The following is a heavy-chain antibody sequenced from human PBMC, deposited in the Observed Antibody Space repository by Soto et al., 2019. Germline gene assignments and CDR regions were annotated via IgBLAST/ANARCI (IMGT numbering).Heavy chain of an antibody. Sequence: EVQLVESGGGLVKPGGSLRLSCAASGFTFSSYSMNWVRQAPGKGLEWVSSISSSSSYIYYADSVKGRFTISRDNAKNSLYLQMNSLRAEDTAVYYCARDPKSGDVGDYWGQGTLVTVSS. J-gene: IGHJ4*02. CDR3: ARDPKSGDVGDY. D-gene: IGHD4-17*01. CDR2: ISSSSSYI. CDR1: GFTFSSYS. V-gene: IGHV3-21*01.